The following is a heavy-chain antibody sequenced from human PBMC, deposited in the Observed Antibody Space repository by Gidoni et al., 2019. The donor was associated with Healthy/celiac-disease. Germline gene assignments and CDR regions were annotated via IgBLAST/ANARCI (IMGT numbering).Heavy chain of an antibody. CDR1: GGSSRGYY. J-gene: IGHJ3*01. V-gene: IGHV4-34*01. D-gene: IGHD3-22*01. Sequence: QVQLQQWGAGLLKPSETLSLTCAVYGGSSRGYYWSWIRQPPVKGLEWIGEINHSGSPNYNPSLKSRVTISVDTSKNQFSLKLSSVTAADTAVYYCARGPGEGDSSGYTSDAFDLWGQGTMVTVSS. CDR2: INHSGSP. CDR3: ARGPGEGDSSGYTSDAFDL.